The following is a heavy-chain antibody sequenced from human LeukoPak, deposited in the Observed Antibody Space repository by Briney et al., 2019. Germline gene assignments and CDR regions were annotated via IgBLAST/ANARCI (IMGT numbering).Heavy chain of an antibody. CDR3: ARDLNPQSIGMRAFDI. V-gene: IGHV1-46*01. CDR2: INTTTGST. J-gene: IGHJ3*02. CDR1: GYTFTKFY. Sequence: ASVTVSCMASGYTFTKFYLHWVRQAPGQGLEWMGIINTTTGSTTYAQKLQGRVTMTRDMSTSTVYMELSSLRSEDTAVYFCARDLNPQSIGMRAFDIWGQGTMVTASS. D-gene: IGHD1-14*01.